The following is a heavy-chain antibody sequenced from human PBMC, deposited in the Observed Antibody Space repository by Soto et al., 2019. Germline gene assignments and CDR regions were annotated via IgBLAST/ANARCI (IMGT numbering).Heavy chain of an antibody. J-gene: IGHJ4*02. CDR1: GGSFSGYH. V-gene: IGHV4-34*01. Sequence: SETLSLTCAVYGGSFSGYHWSWIRQPPGKGLEWIGEINHSGSSNYNPSLKSRFTISVDTSKNQFSLKLSSVTAADTAVYYCARARGYCSGGSCRFFDYWGQETLVTVSS. D-gene: IGHD2-15*01. CDR2: INHSGSS. CDR3: ARARGYCSGGSCRFFDY.